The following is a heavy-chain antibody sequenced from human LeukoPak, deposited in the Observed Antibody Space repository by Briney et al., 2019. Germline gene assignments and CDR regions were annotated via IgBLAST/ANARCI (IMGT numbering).Heavy chain of an antibody. D-gene: IGHD5-12*01. CDR1: GGSFSGYY. V-gene: IGHV4-34*01. J-gene: IGHJ4*02. CDR3: AGSNIVAKNGDY. Sequence: SETLSLTCAVYGGSFSGYYWSWIRQPPGKGLEWIGEINHSGSTNYNPSLKSRVTISVDTSKNQFSLKLSSVIAADTAVYYCAGSNIVAKNGDYWGQGTLVTVSS. CDR2: INHSGST.